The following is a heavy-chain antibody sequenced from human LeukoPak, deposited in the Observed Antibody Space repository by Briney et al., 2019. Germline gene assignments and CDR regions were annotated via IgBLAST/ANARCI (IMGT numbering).Heavy chain of an antibody. J-gene: IGHJ3*02. V-gene: IGHV1-18*01. D-gene: IGHD3-22*01. CDR2: INGYNGNP. Sequence: ASVKVSCKASGYTFTSYGISWVRQAPGQGLEWMGLINGYNGNPKYAQKLQGRVTMTTDTSTSTAYMELRSPRSDDTAVYYCARHRLHRIYYDSSGYYHDALDIWGQGTMITVSS. CDR3: ARHRLHRIYYDSSGYYHDALDI. CDR1: GYTFTSYG.